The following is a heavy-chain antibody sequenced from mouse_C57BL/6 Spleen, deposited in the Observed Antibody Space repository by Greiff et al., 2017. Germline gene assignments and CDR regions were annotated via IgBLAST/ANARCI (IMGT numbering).Heavy chain of an antibody. CDR1: GYAFTNYL. J-gene: IGHJ3*01. D-gene: IGHD2-1*01. V-gene: IGHV1-54*01. CDR3: ARSDGNCWFAY. Sequence: VQLQQSGAELVRPGTSVKVSCKASGYAFTNYLIEWVKQRPGQGLEWIGVINPGSGGTNYNEKFKGKATLTADKSSSTAYMQLSSLTSEDSAVYFCARSDGNCWFAYWGQGTLVTVSA. CDR2: INPGSGGT.